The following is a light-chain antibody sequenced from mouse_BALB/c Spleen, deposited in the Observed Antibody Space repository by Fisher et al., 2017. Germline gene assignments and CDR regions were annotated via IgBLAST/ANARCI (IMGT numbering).Light chain of an antibody. CDR2: DTS. Sequence: IVITQTTAIMSASPGEKVTMTCSASSSVSYMHWYQQKSGTPPKRWIYDTSKLASGVPVRFSGSGSGTSYSLTISSVEAEDAATYYCQQRSSYPFTFGSGTKLEIK. CDR3: QQRSSYPFT. V-gene: IGKV4-59*01. J-gene: IGKJ4*01. CDR1: SSVSY.